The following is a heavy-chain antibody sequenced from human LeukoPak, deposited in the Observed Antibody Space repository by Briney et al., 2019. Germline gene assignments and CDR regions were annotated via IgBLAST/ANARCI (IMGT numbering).Heavy chain of an antibody. CDR2: INPNSGGT. CDR3: ASSIVVVVGLDY. V-gene: IGHV1-2*06. J-gene: IGHJ4*02. CDR1: GYTFTGYY. Sequence: ASVKVSCKASGYTFTGYYMHWVRQAPGQGLEWMGRINPNSGGTTYAQKFQGRVTMTRDTSISKAYMELSRLRSDDTAVYYCASSIVVVVGLDYWGQGTLVTVSS. D-gene: IGHD2-15*01.